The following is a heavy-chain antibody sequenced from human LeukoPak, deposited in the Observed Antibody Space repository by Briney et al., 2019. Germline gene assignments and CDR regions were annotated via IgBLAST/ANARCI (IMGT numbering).Heavy chain of an antibody. Sequence: ASVTVSCKASGYTFTIYDINWVRQATGQGLEWMGWMNTNSGNTGYAQKFQGRVTMTRNTSISTAYMELSILRSEDTAVYYCARGLGDYYDSSGPTDENRLWGQGTLVTVSS. D-gene: IGHD3-22*01. V-gene: IGHV1-8*01. CDR3: ARGLGDYYDSSGPTDENRL. CDR1: GYTFTIYD. J-gene: IGHJ4*02. CDR2: MNTNSGNT.